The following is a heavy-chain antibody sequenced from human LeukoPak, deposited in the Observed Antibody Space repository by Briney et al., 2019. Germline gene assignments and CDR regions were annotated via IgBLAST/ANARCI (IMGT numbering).Heavy chain of an antibody. V-gene: IGHV5-51*01. J-gene: IGHJ4*02. CDR2: IYPGDSQT. Sequence: GESLKISCKASGYSFTSYWIAWVRQMPGKGLEWMGIIYPGDSQTRYSPSFQGQVAMSVDKSTTTAYLQWSSLKASGTAMYYCARHGGGDPYWGQGTLVTVSS. CDR1: GYSFTSYW. D-gene: IGHD2-21*02. CDR3: ARHGGGDPY.